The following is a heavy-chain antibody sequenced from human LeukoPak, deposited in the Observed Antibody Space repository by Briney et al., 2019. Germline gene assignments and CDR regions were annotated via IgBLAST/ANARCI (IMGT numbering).Heavy chain of an antibody. CDR1: GYRLSSGYH. V-gene: IGHV4-38-2*02. CDR3: ASLLGVNDY. Sequence: SETLSLTCTVSGYRLSSGYHWGWIRQTPGKGLEWLGSIDYSGSIYDNPSLKSRVTISVDTSKNQFSLKLSSVTAADTAVYYCASLLGVNDYWGQGTLVTVSS. J-gene: IGHJ4*02. CDR2: IDYSGSI. D-gene: IGHD3-3*01.